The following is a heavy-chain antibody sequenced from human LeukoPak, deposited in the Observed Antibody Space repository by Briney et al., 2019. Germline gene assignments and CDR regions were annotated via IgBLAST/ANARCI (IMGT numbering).Heavy chain of an antibody. D-gene: IGHD3-9*01. Sequence: PSETLSLTCTVSGGSISSSSYYWGWIRQPPGTGLEWIGSIYYSGSTYYNPSLKSRVTISVDTSKNQFSLKLSSVTAADTAVYYCARGSVLRYFDWLSSWLDPWGQGTLVTVSS. CDR3: ARGSVLRYFDWLSSWLDP. CDR1: GGSISSSSYY. J-gene: IGHJ5*02. V-gene: IGHV4-39*01. CDR2: IYYSGST.